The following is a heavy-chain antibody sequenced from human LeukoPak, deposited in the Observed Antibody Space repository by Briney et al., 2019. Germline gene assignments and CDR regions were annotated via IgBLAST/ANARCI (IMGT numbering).Heavy chain of an antibody. V-gene: IGHV3-74*01. J-gene: IGHJ4*02. D-gene: IGHD6-13*01. CDR1: GFTFSNSW. CDR3: AXGTAIXAGIDY. CDR2: INTDGSAA. Sequence: GGSLRLSCAASGFTFSNSWMHWVRQAPGKGLVWVSHINTDGSAATYGDPAKGRFTVSRDNAKNTLFLQMSSLRVEDTGVYYCAXGTAIXAGIDYXGQGTLVTVSS.